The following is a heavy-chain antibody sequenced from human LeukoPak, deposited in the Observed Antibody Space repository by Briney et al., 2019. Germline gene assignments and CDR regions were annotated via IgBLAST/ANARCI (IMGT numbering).Heavy chain of an antibody. V-gene: IGHV3-21*01. CDR2: ISSSSSYI. J-gene: IGHJ4*02. D-gene: IGHD3-22*01. CDR3: ARVHYYDSSGQAYYFDY. Sequence: GGSLRLSCAASGFTFSSYSMNWVRQAPGKGLEWVSSISSSSSYIYYADSVKGRFTISRDNAKNSLYLQMNSLRAEDTAVYYCARVHYYDSSGQAYYFDYWGQGTLVTVSS. CDR1: GFTFSSYS.